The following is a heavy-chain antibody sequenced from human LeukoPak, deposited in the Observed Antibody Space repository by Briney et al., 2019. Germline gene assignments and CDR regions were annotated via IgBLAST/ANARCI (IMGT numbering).Heavy chain of an antibody. Sequence: PGGSLRLSCAASGFTFSSYGMHWVRQAPGKGLEWVAFIRYDGSNKYYADSVKGRFTISRDNSKNTLYLQMNSLRAEDTAVYYCARVIGLSYSSSWRPNLYFDYWGQGTLVTVSS. CDR3: ARVIGLSYSSSWRPNLYFDY. CDR2: IRYDGSNK. D-gene: IGHD6-13*01. CDR1: GFTFSSYG. V-gene: IGHV3-30*02. J-gene: IGHJ4*02.